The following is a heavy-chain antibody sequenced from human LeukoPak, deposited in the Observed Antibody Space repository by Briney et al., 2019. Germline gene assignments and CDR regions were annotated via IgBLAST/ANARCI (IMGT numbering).Heavy chain of an antibody. CDR2: INHSGST. J-gene: IGHJ5*02. CDR3: ARGRTRSQPILLWFRELSA. Sequence: SETLSLTCAAYGGSFSGYYWSWIRQPPGKGLEWIGEINHSGSTNYNPSLKSRVTISVDTSKNQFSLKLSSVTAADTAVYYCARGRTRSQPILLWFRELSAWGQGTLVTVSS. D-gene: IGHD3-10*01. V-gene: IGHV4-34*01. CDR1: GGSFSGYY.